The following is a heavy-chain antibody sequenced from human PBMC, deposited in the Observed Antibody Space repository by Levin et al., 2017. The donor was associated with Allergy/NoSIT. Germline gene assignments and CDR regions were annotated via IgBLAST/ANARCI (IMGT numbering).Heavy chain of an antibody. J-gene: IGHJ3*02. V-gene: IGHV4-59*01. Sequence: SQTLSLPCTVSGGSIRSYYWSWLRQPPGKGLEWIGYIYYSGSTNYNPSLKSRVTISVDTSKNQFSLKLSSVTAADTAVYYCARGEDAFDIWGQGTMVTVSS. CDR3: ARGEDAFDI. D-gene: IGHD2-21*01. CDR2: IYYSGST. CDR1: GGSIRSYY.